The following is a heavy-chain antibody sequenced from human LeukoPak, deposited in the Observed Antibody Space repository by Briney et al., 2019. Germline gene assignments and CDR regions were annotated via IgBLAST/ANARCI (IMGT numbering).Heavy chain of an antibody. D-gene: IGHD5/OR15-5a*01. CDR2: ISYSSSYI. V-gene: IGHV3-21*01. J-gene: IGHJ4*02. Sequence: GGSLRLSCAASVFTFTSYSMNWVRQAPGKGLEWASSISYSSSYIYYADSAKGRFTISRDNAKNSLYLQMDSLRAEDTAVYYCASGTASGFSVYWGQGTLITVSS. CDR1: VFTFTSYS. CDR3: ASGTASGFSVY.